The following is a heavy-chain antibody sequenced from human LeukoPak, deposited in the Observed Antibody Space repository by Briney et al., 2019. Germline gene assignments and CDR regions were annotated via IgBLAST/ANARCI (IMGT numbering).Heavy chain of an antibody. CDR1: GDSVSSNRAA. V-gene: IGHV6-1*01. CDR2: TYYRSKWSN. D-gene: IGHD3-16*01. J-gene: IGHJ6*03. CDR3: ARDPAVTFGSGNYYYYMDV. Sequence: SQTLSLTCAISGDSVSSNRAAWNWIRQSPSRGLEWLGRTYYRSKWSNDYAASVKGRITINPDTSRNQFSLQLNSVTPEDTAVYYRARDPAVTFGSGNYYYYMDVWGKGTTVTVSS.